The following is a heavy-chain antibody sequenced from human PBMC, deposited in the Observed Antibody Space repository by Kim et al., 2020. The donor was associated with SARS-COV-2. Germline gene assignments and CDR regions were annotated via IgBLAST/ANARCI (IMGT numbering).Heavy chain of an antibody. V-gene: IGHV4-59*08. Sequence: SETLSLTCTVSGGSISSYYWSWIRQPPGKGLEWIGYIYYSGSTNYNPSLKSRVTISVDTSKNQFSLKLSSVTAADTAVYYCARLRPPPWYFDLWGRGTLVTVSS. CDR3: ARLRPPPWYFDL. CDR2: IYYSGST. J-gene: IGHJ2*01. CDR1: GGSISSYY.